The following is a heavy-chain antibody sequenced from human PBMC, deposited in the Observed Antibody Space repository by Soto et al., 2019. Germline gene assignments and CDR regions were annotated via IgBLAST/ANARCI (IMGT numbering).Heavy chain of an antibody. J-gene: IGHJ5*02. CDR2: IYSGGST. CDR1: GFTVSSNY. D-gene: IGHD6-13*01. Sequence: EVQLVETGGGLIQPGGSLRLSCAASGFTVSSNYMSWVRQAPGKGLEWASVIYSGGSTYYADSVKGRFTISRDNSKNKLYLQMNSLKAEGTAGYFCARGGGSSPLSWGQGTLVTVSS. CDR3: ARGGGSSPLS. V-gene: IGHV3-53*02.